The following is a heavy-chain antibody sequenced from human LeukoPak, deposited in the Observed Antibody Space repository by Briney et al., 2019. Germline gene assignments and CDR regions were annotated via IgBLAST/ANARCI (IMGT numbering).Heavy chain of an antibody. CDR2: INPNSSGT. J-gene: IGHJ5*02. D-gene: IGHD2-15*01. Sequence: ASLKVSCKASGYTFTDYYVHWVRQAPGQGLEWMGWINPNSSGTNSAQQFQGRVTMARDTSTSTAYMELSRLTSDDTAMYYCARAAPRDYAGGSWFFDWFDPWGQGTLVTVSS. V-gene: IGHV1-2*02. CDR3: ARAAPRDYAGGSWFFDWFDP. CDR1: GYTFTDYY.